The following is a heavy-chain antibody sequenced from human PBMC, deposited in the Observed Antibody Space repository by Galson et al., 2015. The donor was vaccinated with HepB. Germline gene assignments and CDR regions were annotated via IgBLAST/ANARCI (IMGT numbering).Heavy chain of an antibody. CDR2: VYYSGTT. D-gene: IGHD1-26*01. CDR1: GGSVSSSTYY. Sequence: LTCTVSGGSVSSSTYYWNWIRQPPGKGLEWIGYVYYSGTTDYNPSLKSRVTISVDTSKSQFSLRLSSVTAADTAIYYCARMNVMVGATSYYYYYMDVWGEGTTVTVSS. J-gene: IGHJ6*03. CDR3: ARMNVMVGATSYYYYYMDV. V-gene: IGHV4-61*01.